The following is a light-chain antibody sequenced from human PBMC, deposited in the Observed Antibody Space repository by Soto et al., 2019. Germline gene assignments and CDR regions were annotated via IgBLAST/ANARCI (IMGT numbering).Light chain of an antibody. CDR1: SSNIGSEY. V-gene: IGLV1-47*01. CDR2: RNN. J-gene: IGLJ3*02. Sequence: QSVLTQPPSASGTPGQRVTISCSGSSSNIGSEYVVWYQHLPGTAPKLLIYRNNQRPSGVPDRFAGSKSGTYASLAISGLRSEEEADYYCAARDDSLSGHGVFGGGTKVTVL. CDR3: AARDDSLSGHGV.